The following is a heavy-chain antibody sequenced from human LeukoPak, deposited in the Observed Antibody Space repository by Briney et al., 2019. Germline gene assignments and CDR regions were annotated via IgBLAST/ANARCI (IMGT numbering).Heavy chain of an antibody. CDR3: ARGSRVVTAFGVDY. CDR1: GASISSYY. J-gene: IGHJ4*02. CDR2: IFYSGSS. V-gene: IGHV4-59*01. Sequence: SETLSLTRTVSGASISSYYWSWIRQPPGKGLEWIGYIFYSGSSNYNPSLKSRVTISVDTSKNQFSLQLSSVTAADTAVYYCARGSRVVTAFGVDYWGQGTLVTVSS. D-gene: IGHD2-21*02.